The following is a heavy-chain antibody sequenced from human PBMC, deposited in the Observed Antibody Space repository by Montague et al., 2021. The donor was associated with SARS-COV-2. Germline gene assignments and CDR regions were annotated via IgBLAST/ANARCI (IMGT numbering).Heavy chain of an antibody. D-gene: IGHD2-2*01. Sequence: SETLSLTCSRLVSWNSGSDRKSTRLNSSHQLLWYAYFSYRRKTNYNPSLKSRVTISVDTSKNHFTLRLSSVTAADTAVYYCARFAYRLLFIASYYGMDVRGQGTTVTVSS. CDR3: ARFAYRLLFIASYYGMDV. CDR1: VSWNSGSD. CDR2: FSYRRKT. J-gene: IGHJ6*02. V-gene: IGHV4-59*12.